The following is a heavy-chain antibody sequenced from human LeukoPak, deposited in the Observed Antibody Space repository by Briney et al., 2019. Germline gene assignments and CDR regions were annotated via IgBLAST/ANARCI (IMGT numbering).Heavy chain of an antibody. CDR2: FDPEDGET. CDR3: ATVGPTTSLDAFDI. Sequence: GASVKVSCKVSGYTLTELSMHWVRQAPGKGLEWMGGFDPEDGETIYAQKFQGRVTMTEDTSTDTAYMELSSLRSEDTAVYYCATVGPTTSLDAFDIWGQGTMVTVSS. D-gene: IGHD4-17*01. CDR1: GYTLTELS. J-gene: IGHJ3*02. V-gene: IGHV1-24*01.